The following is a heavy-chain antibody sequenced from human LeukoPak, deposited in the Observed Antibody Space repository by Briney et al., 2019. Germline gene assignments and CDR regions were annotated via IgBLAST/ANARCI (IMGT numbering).Heavy chain of an antibody. CDR1: GGTFSSNA. J-gene: IGHJ4*02. CDR3: ARDRVLLGYY. D-gene: IGHD3-10*01. CDR2: IIPIFGTA. V-gene: IGHV1-69*05. Sequence: EASVKVSCKASGGTFSSNAISLVRQAPGQGLEWMGRIIPIFGTANYAQKFQGRVTITTDESTSTAYMELSSLRSEDTAVYYCARDRVLLGYYWGQGTLVTVSS.